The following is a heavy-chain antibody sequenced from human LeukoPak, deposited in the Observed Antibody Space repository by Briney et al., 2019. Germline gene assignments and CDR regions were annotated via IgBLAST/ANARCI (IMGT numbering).Heavy chain of an antibody. Sequence: PGGSLRLSCAASGFTVSSNYMSWVRQAPGEGLEWVSVIYSGGSTYYADSVKGRFTISRDNSKNTLYLQMNSLRAEDTAVYYCAREPIAAAGTGSFDYWGQGTLVTVSS. V-gene: IGHV3-53*01. CDR2: IYSGGST. D-gene: IGHD6-13*01. J-gene: IGHJ4*02. CDR1: GFTVSSNY. CDR3: AREPIAAAGTGSFDY.